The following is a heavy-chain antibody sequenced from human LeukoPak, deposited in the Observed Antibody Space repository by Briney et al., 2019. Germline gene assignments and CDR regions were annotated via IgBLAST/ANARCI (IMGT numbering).Heavy chain of an antibody. V-gene: IGHV3-7*03. J-gene: IGHJ4*02. D-gene: IGHD1-26*01. Sequence: PGGSLRLSCAASGFTFSSYWMSWVRQAPGKGLEWVANIKQDGSEKYYVDSVKGRFTISRDNAKNSLYLQMNSLRAEDTAVYYCAKNVPYRAIDYWGQGTLVTVSS. CDR3: AKNVPYRAIDY. CDR1: GFTFSSYW. CDR2: IKQDGSEK.